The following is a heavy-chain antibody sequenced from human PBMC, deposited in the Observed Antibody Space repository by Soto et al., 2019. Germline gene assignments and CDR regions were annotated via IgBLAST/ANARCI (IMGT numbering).Heavy chain of an antibody. CDR3: ARGVTAGVDY. D-gene: IGHD1-20*01. V-gene: IGHV1-8*01. CDR2: MQHSGGRT. Sequence: QVQLVQSGAEVREPVASVKVSCKASGYSFTSLDINWVRQTTGQGLEWMGWMQHSGGRTGYAQKVQGRVNMARDTYINTAYIELSSLTCDDTAFYYCARGVTAGVDYWGQLTLVAVS. CDR1: GYSFTSLD. J-gene: IGHJ4*02.